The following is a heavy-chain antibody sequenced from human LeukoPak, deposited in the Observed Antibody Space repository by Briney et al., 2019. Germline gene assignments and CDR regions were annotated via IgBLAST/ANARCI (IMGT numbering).Heavy chain of an antibody. CDR1: GYTFTGYY. CDR3: AHTPIDDIVAEARYFDY. J-gene: IGHJ4*02. V-gene: IGHV1-2*02. D-gene: IGHD5-12*01. Sequence: ASVKVSCKASGYTFTGYYVHWVRQAPGQGLEWMGWINPNSGGTNYAQKFQGRVTMTRDTSISTAYMELSRLRSDDTAVYYCAHTPIDDIVAEARYFDYWGQGTLVTVSS. CDR2: INPNSGGT.